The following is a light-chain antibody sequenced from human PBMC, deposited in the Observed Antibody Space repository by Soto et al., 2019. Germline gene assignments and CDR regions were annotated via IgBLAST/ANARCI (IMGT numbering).Light chain of an antibody. CDR3: QQYQSLT. CDR1: QSVSSSY. V-gene: IGKV3-20*01. Sequence: IVLTQSPAILALSPGDRATLSCRASQSVSSSYLAWYQHKPGQAPRLLIHGASSRVTGIPDRFSGSGSGTDFTLTITRLEAEDFAVYYCQQYQSLTFGGGTKVEIK. CDR2: GAS. J-gene: IGKJ4*01.